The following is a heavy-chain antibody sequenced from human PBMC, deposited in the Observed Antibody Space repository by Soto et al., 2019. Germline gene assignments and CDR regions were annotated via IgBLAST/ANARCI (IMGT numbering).Heavy chain of an antibody. CDR1: GVTFSSYA. CDR3: ARDLGSYSNGPIFDY. D-gene: IGHD6-19*01. CDR2: IRCSGGST. J-gene: IGHJ4*02. V-gene: IGHV3-23*01. Sequence: GGSLRLSCAASGVTFSSYAMSWVRQAPGKGLEWVSAIRCSGGSTYYADSVKGRFTISRDNSKNTLYLQMNSLRAEDTAVYYCARDLGSYSNGPIFDYWGQGTLVTVSS.